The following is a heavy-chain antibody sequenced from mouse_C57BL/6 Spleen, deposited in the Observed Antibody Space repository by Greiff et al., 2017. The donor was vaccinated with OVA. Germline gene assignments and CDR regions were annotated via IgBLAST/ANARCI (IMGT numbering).Heavy chain of an antibody. CDR1: GFTFSDYG. CDR3: ARNYGYAMDY. J-gene: IGHJ4*01. CDR2: ISSGSSTI. V-gene: IGHV5-17*01. D-gene: IGHD1-1*01. Sequence: EVQRVESGGGLVKPGGSLKLSCAASGFTFSDYGMHWVRQAPEKGLEWVAYISSGSSTIYYADTVKGRFTLSRDNAKNTLFLQMTSLRSEDTAMYYCARNYGYAMDYWGQGTSVTVSS.